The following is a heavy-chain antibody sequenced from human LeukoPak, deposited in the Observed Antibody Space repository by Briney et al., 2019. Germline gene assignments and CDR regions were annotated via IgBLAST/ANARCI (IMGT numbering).Heavy chain of an antibody. J-gene: IGHJ4*02. Sequence: GGSLRLSCAASGFTFSSYGMHWVRQAPGKGLEWVAFIRYDGSNKYYADSVKGRFTISRDNSKNTLYLQMNSLRAEDTAVDYCSGGVGATQYFDYWGQGTLVTVSS. CDR3: SGGVGATQYFDY. CDR2: IRYDGSNK. CDR1: GFTFSSYG. V-gene: IGHV3-30*02. D-gene: IGHD1-26*01.